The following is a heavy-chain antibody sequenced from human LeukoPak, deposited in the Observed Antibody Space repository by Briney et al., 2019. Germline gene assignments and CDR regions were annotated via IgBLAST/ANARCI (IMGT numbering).Heavy chain of an antibody. J-gene: IGHJ4*02. CDR2: IYYSGST. CDR3: ASLRERSYYARGFDY. V-gene: IGHV4-59*05. D-gene: IGHD1-26*01. Sequence: PSETLSLTCTVSGGSISSYYWSWIRQPPGKGLEWLGSIYYSGSTYYNPSLKSRVTISVDTSKNQFSLKLRSVTAAGTAVYYCASLRERSYYARGFDYWGQGTLVTVSS. CDR1: GGSISSYY.